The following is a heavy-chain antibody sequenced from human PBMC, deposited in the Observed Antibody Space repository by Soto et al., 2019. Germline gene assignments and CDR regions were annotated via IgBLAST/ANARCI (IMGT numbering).Heavy chain of an antibody. D-gene: IGHD3-22*01. CDR1: GFTFSNYA. J-gene: IGHJ4*02. CDR3: ATRNYYDSRGYYYMWYFDY. Sequence: GGSLRLSCAASGFTFSNYAMSWVRQAPGKGLEWVSGISDSDGSTYYADSVRGRFTISRDNSKNTLYLQMNSLRAEDTALYYCATRNYYDSRGYYYMWYFDYWGQGALVTVSS. V-gene: IGHV3-23*01. CDR2: ISDSDGST.